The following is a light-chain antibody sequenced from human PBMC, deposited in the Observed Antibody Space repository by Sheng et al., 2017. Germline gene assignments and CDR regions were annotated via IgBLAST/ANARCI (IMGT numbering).Light chain of an antibody. CDR3: GTWDDSLDAWV. CDR1: RFNIGNNY. V-gene: IGLV1-51*01. J-gene: IGLJ3*02. CDR2: DNF. Sequence: QSVLTQPPSVSAAPGQKVTISCSGIRFNIGNNYVSWYQQLPGTAPKLLIYDNFKRPSGIPDRFSGSKSGTSVTLDITGLQTGDEADYYCGTWDDSLDAWVFGGGTKLTVL.